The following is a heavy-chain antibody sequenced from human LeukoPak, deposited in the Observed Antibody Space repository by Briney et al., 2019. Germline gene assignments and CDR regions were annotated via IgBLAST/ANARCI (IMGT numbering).Heavy chain of an antibody. CDR1: GFTFSSYS. D-gene: IGHD6-19*01. CDR3: TRGGLRWSGWYWD. V-gene: IGHV3-48*01. Sequence: PGGSLRLSCAASGFTFSSYSMNWVRQAPGKGLEWVSYISSSSSTIYYADSVKGRFTISRDNAKNSLYLQMNSLRAEDTAVYYCTRGGLRWSGWYWDWGQGTLVTVSS. CDR2: ISSSSSTI. J-gene: IGHJ4*02.